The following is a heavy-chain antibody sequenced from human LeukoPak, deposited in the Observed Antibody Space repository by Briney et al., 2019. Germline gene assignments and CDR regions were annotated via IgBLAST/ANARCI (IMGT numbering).Heavy chain of an antibody. J-gene: IGHJ4*02. CDR2: IRNKANSHTT. CDR1: GFTFSDHY. V-gene: IGHV3-72*01. CDR3: VTVSSFDY. Sequence: GGSLRLSCAASGFTFSDHYMDWVRQAPGRGLEWVGRIRNKANSHTTEYAASVKDRFTISRDNSKNSLYLQMNSLKTEDTAVYYCVTVSSFDYWGQGTLVTVSS.